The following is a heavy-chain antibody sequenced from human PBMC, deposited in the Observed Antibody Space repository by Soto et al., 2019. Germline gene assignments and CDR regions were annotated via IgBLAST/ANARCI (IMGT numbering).Heavy chain of an antibody. CDR3: ARGGRYCSGGSCPRAHYYYYMDV. Sequence: ASVNVSCKASGYTFTGYYMHWVRQAPGQGLEWMGWINPNSGGTNYAQKFQGWVTMTRDTSISTAYMELSRLRSDDTAVYYCARGGRYCSGGSCPRAHYYYYMDVWGKGTTVTVSS. D-gene: IGHD2-15*01. J-gene: IGHJ6*03. V-gene: IGHV1-2*04. CDR2: INPNSGGT. CDR1: GYTFTGYY.